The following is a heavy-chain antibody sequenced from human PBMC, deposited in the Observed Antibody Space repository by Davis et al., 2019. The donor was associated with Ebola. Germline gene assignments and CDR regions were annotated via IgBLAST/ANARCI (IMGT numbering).Heavy chain of an antibody. J-gene: IGHJ6*02. V-gene: IGHV3-49*04. CDR1: GFTLGDYA. Sequence: PGGSLRLSCAGSGFTLGDYAVSWVRQAPGKGLEWVSFIRSKAHGETTQYAASVKGRFTISRDDSISTAYLQMDSLKIEDTAVYYCRSSSWNAFYGRDVWGQGTTVTVSS. D-gene: IGHD6-13*01. CDR2: IRSKAHGETT. CDR3: RSSSWNAFYGRDV.